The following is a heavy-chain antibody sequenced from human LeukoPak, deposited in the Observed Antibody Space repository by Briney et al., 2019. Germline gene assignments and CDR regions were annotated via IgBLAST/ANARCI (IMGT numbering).Heavy chain of an antibody. CDR2: MYPNSGNT. J-gene: IGHJ4*02. CDR1: GYTFTSYD. D-gene: IGHD3-22*01. V-gene: IGHV1-8*01. CDR3: ARGSTYYYDSSGYYYGY. Sequence: EASVKVSCKASGYTFTSYDINWVRQAPGQGLEWMGWMYPNSGNTGYAQKFQGRVTMTRNTSISTAYMELSSLRSEDTAVYYCARGSTYYYDSSGYYYGYWGQGTLVTVSS.